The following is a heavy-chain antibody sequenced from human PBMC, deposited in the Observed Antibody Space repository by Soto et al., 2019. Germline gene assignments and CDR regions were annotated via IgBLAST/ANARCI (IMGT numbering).Heavy chain of an antibody. CDR1: GGSISSGDYY. CDR3: ARCASSCSLGF. V-gene: IGHV4-30-4*01. CDR2: IYYSGST. Sequence: QVELQESGPGQAKPSQTLSLTCTVSGGSISSGDYYWSWIRQPPGKGLEWIGYIYYSGSTYYNPSLMSRVTISVDTSKNQFSLKLSSVTAADTAVYYCARCASSCSLGFWGQGTLVTVSS. J-gene: IGHJ4*02. D-gene: IGHD2-15*01.